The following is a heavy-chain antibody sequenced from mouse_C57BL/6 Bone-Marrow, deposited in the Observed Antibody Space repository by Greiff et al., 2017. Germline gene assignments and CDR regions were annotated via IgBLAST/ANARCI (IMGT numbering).Heavy chain of an antibody. CDR1: GYTFTSYG. Sequence: VNVVESGAELARPGASVKLSCKASGYTFTSYGISWVKQRTGQGLEWIGEIYPRSGNTYYNEKFKGKATLTADKSSSTAYMELRSLTSEDSAVYFCGSPPYYYGKGNWYFDVWGTGTTVTVSS. V-gene: IGHV1-81*01. D-gene: IGHD1-1*01. CDR3: GSPPYYYGKGNWYFDV. CDR2: IYPRSGNT. J-gene: IGHJ1*03.